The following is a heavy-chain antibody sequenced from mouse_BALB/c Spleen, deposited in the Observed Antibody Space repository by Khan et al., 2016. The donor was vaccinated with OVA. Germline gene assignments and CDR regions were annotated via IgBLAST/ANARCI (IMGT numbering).Heavy chain of an antibody. J-gene: IGHJ3*01. Sequence: EVQLQESGAELVRPGALVKLSCKASGFNIKDYYIHWVKQRPEQGLEWIGWIDPENGNTIYDPKFQGKANITADTSSNKAYLHFSSLTSEDTAVYYWARAGYSPWFAYWGQGTLVTVSA. D-gene: IGHD2-3*01. CDR1: GFNIKDYY. CDR2: IDPENGNT. V-gene: IGHV14-1*02. CDR3: ARAGYSPWFAY.